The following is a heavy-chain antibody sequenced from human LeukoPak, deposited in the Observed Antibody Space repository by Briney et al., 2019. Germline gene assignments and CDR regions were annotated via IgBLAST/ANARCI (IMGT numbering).Heavy chain of an antibody. D-gene: IGHD5-18*01. V-gene: IGHV3-15*01. Sequence: TGGSLRLSCAASGFTFTNAWMTWVRQAPGKGLEWVGLIKSKTDGGTADYAAPVKGRFTISRDDSKTTLYLQMNSLKAEDTAVYYCTTGAWIQLWLADYWGRGTLVTVSS. J-gene: IGHJ4*02. CDR3: TTGAWIQLWLADY. CDR1: GFTFTNAW. CDR2: IKSKTDGGTA.